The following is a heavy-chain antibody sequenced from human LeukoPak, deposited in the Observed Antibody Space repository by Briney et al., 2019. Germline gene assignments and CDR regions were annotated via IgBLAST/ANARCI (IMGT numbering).Heavy chain of an antibody. J-gene: IGHJ4*02. CDR2: INHSGST. CDR1: GGSFSGYY. D-gene: IGHD3-10*01. V-gene: IGHV4-34*01. Sequence: PSETLSLTCAVYGGSFSGYYWTWIRQAPGKGLEWIGEINHSGSTNYNPPLKSRVTISVVTSKNQFSLKLSSVTAADTAVYYCASRYYGSGSYSDYWGQGTLVTVSS. CDR3: ASRYYGSGSYSDY.